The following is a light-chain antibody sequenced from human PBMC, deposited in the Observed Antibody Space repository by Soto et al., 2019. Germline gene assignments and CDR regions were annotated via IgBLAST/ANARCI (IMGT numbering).Light chain of an antibody. Sequence: DIQMTQSPSTLPASVGDTVTITCRASQSVDKWVAWYQQKPGKAPKLLIYDAFSLQSGVPSRFGGSGSGTEFSLTIFSLQPEDFATYYCQHYNSYSEAFGQGTKVDIK. V-gene: IGKV1-5*01. CDR1: QSVDKW. CDR2: DAF. CDR3: QHYNSYSEA. J-gene: IGKJ1*01.